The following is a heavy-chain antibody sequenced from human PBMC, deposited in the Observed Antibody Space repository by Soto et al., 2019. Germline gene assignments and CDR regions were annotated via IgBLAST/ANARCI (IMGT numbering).Heavy chain of an antibody. CDR2: IYPGDSDT. CDR3: ARLPRYCSGGSCYLSDY. J-gene: IGHJ4*02. V-gene: IGHV5-51*01. Sequence: PGESLKISCKGSGYSFTSYWIGWVRQMPGKGLEWMGIIYPGDSDTRYSPSFQGQVTISADKSISTAYLQWSSLKASDTAMYYCARLPRYCSGGSCYLSDYWGQGTLVTVSS. D-gene: IGHD2-15*01. CDR1: GYSFTSYW.